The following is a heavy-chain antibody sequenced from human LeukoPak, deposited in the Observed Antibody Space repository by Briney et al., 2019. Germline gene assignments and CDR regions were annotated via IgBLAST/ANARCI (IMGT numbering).Heavy chain of an antibody. D-gene: IGHD2-2*01. CDR3: ARVRRVVPAAFDY. CDR2: ISSSGSTI. CDR1: GFTFSSYE. Sequence: GGSLRLSCAASGFTFSSYEMNWVRQAPGKGLEWVSYISSSGSTIYYADSVKGRFTISRDNAKNTLYLQMNSLRAEDTAVYYCARVRRVVPAAFDYWGQGTLGTVS. V-gene: IGHV3-48*03. J-gene: IGHJ4*02.